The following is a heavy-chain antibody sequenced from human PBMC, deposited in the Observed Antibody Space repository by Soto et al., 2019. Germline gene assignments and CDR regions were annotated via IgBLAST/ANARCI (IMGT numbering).Heavy chain of an antibody. J-gene: IGHJ4*02. CDR3: VRHDANYFDY. Sequence: EVPLVESGGGLIQPGGTLRLSCAASGFTVSANYMSWVRQAPGKGLEWVSLMYTGGSTYFADSVKGRFTISRDNAKNTMYLQMKSLRAEDTAVYYCVRHDANYFDYWGQRILVTVSS. CDR1: GFTVSANY. CDR2: MYTGGST. V-gene: IGHV3-53*01.